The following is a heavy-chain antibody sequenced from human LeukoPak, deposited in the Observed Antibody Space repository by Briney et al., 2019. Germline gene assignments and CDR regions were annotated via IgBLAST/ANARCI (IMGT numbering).Heavy chain of an antibody. Sequence: GGGLRLACAAPGFTVSSAWGGTGRQAPGRGLGMVPNIKQDGSEKYYVDSVKGRFTISRDNAKNSLYLQMNRLRAEHTAVYYCASVSDSSGYYYDWGQGTLVTVSS. D-gene: IGHD3-22*01. J-gene: IGHJ4*02. CDR3: ASVSDSSGYYYD. V-gene: IGHV3-7*01. CDR1: GFTVSSAW. CDR2: IKQDGSEK.